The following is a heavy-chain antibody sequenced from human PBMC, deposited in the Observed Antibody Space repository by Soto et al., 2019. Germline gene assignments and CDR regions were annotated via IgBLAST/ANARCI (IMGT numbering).Heavy chain of an antibody. V-gene: IGHV1-24*01. CDR2: IDPGNGKT. J-gene: IGHJ4*02. Sequence: ASVKVSCKVSGYTLTELSMHWVRQAPGKRLEWMGGIDPGNGKTKYSQKFQGRVTITRDTSTSTAYMELSSLRSEDTAVYYCARDLPSPYYFDYWGQGTLVTVSS. CDR3: ARDLPSPYYFDY. CDR1: GYTLTELS.